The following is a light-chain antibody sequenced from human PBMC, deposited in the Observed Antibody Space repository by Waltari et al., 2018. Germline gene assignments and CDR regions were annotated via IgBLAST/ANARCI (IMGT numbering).Light chain of an antibody. V-gene: IGKV3-11*01. CDR1: HSISND. CDR2: DAS. CDR3: QQRSNWPWT. Sequence: EIVLTQSPATLSLSPGERATLSCRASHSISNDLAWYQPKPGRSPRLLIYDASNRATGIPARFSGSGSGTDFTLTISSLEPEDLAVYYCQQRSNWPWTFGQGTKVEIK. J-gene: IGKJ1*01.